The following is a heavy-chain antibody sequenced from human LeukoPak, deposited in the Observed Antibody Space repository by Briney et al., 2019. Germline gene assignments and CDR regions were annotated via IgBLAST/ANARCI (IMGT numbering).Heavy chain of an antibody. CDR3: ARGIAAAGSPPDY. J-gene: IGHJ4*02. CDR1: GGHFSSYA. Sequence: ASVNVFCKASGGHFSSYAIRWVRPAPGQGLEWVGRIIPILGIANYAQKFQGRVTITADKTTSTAYMEQSSLRSEDTAVYYCARGIAAAGSPPDYWGQGTLVTVSS. V-gene: IGHV1-69*04. D-gene: IGHD6-13*01. CDR2: IIPILGIA.